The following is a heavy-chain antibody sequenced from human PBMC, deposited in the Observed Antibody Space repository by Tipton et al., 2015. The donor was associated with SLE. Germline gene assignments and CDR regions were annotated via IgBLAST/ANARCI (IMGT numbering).Heavy chain of an antibody. CDR1: GYTFTSYY. CDR2: INPSGGST. J-gene: IGHJ4*02. D-gene: IGHD6-6*01. V-gene: IGHV1-46*01. CDR3: ARAVAARAYFDY. Sequence: QLVQSGPEVKKPGSSVKVSCKASGYTFTSYYMHWVRQAPGQGLEWMGIINPSGGSTSYAQKFQGRVTMTRDTSTSTVYMELSSLRSEDTAVYCCARAVAARAYFDYWGQGTLVTVSS.